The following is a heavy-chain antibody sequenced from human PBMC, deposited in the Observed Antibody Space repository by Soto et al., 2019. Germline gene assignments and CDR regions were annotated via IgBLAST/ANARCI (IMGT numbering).Heavy chain of an antibody. CDR1: GYTFTGYY. J-gene: IGHJ6*02. D-gene: IGHD6-19*01. CDR2: INPNSGGT. V-gene: IGHV1-2*04. CDR3: ARAERQWLVRPYYYYGMDV. Sequence: GASVKVSCKASGYTFTGYYMHWVRQAPGQGLEWMGWINPNSGGTNYAQKFQGWVTMTRDTSISTAYMELSRLRSDDTAVYYCARAERQWLVRPYYYYGMDVWGQGTTVTVSS.